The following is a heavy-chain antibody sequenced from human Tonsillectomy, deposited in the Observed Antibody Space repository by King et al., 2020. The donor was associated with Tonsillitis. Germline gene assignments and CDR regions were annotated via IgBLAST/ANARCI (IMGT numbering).Heavy chain of an antibody. J-gene: IGHJ5*02. CDR2: IYHSGSI. Sequence: QLQESGLGLVKPSETLSLTCTVSGYSISSGYYWGWIRQPPEKGLEWIGSIYHSGSIYYNPSLKSRVIISVDTSRNHFSLKLSPVTAADTAVYYCARDGYYDSGGAFYPWGQGTLVTVSS. D-gene: IGHD3-22*01. CDR3: ARDGYYDSGGAFYP. V-gene: IGHV4-38-2*02. CDR1: GYSISSGYY.